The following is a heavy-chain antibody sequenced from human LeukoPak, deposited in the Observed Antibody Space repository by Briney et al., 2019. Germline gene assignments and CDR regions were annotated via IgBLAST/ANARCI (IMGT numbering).Heavy chain of an antibody. V-gene: IGHV3-43*02. D-gene: IGHD3-22*01. CDR2: ISGDGGST. Sequence: GGSLRLSCAASGFXFDDYAMHWVRQAPGKGLEWVSLISGDGGSTYYADSVKGRFTISRENSKNSLYLQMNSLRTEDTALYYCAKEGDYYDSSRALDYWGQGTLVTVSS. CDR1: GFXFDDYA. J-gene: IGHJ4*02. CDR3: AKEGDYYDSSRALDY.